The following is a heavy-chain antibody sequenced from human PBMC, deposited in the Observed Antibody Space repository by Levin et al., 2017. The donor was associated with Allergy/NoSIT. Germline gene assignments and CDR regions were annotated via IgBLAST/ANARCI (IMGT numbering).Heavy chain of an antibody. CDR2: IYSGGST. CDR1: GFTVSSNY. V-gene: IGHV3-53*01. J-gene: IGHJ6*02. CDR3: ARDVVVAAERDYYYGMDV. Sequence: PGGSLRLSCAASGFTVSSNYMSWVRQAPGKGLEWVSVIYSGGSTYYADSVKGRFTISRDNSKNTLSLQMNSLRAEDTAVYYCARDVVVAAERDYYYGMDVWGQGTMVTVSS. D-gene: IGHD2-15*01.